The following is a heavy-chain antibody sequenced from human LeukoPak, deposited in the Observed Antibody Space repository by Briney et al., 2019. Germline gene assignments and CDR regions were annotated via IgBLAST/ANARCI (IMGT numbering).Heavy chain of an antibody. J-gene: IGHJ5*02. CDR2: IYYSGST. CDR1: GGSVSSGSYY. CDR3: ARDQGSITMIARRRGWFDP. D-gene: IGHD3-22*01. Sequence: SETLSLTCTVSGGSVSSGSYYWSWIRQPPGKGLEWIGYIYYSGSTNYNPSLKSRVTISVDTSKNQFSLKLSSVTAADTAVYYCARDQGSITMIARRRGWFDPWGQGTLVTVSS. V-gene: IGHV4-61*01.